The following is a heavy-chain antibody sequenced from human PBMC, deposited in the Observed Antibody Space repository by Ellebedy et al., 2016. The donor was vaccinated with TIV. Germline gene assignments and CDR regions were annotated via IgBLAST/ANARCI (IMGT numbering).Heavy chain of an antibody. CDR3: ASDQGRFGAYYYDSSGYYFDS. CDR1: GHTLTDLS. D-gene: IGHD3-22*01. V-gene: IGHV1-24*01. CDR2: FDPGDLES. J-gene: IGHJ4*02. Sequence: AASVTVSCKVSGHTLTDLSIHWVRQAPGKGLAWMGGFDPGDLESVYAPRVQGRVTMTEDTSTHTAYMELSGLRSEDTAMYFCASDQGRFGAYYYDSSGYYFDSWGQGTLVTVSS.